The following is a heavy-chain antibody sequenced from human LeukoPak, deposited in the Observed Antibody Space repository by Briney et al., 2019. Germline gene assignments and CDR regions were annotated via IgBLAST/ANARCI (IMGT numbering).Heavy chain of an antibody. Sequence: GRSLRLSCAASGFTFSSYGMHWVRQAPGKGLEWVAVIWYDGSNKYYADSVKGRFTISRDNSKNTLYLQMNSLRAEDTAVYYCARGGYFTQYKYCSGGSCYFDPWGQGTLVTVSS. J-gene: IGHJ5*02. D-gene: IGHD2-15*01. CDR2: IWYDGSNK. V-gene: IGHV3-33*01. CDR1: GFTFSSYG. CDR3: ARGGYFTQYKYCSGGSCYFDP.